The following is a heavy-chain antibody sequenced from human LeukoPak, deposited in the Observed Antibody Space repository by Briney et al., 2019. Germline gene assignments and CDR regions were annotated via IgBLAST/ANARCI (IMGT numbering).Heavy chain of an antibody. J-gene: IGHJ4*02. CDR2: INPNSGGT. CDR1: GYTFTGYY. Sequence: ASVKFSCKASGYTFTGYYMHWVRQAPGQGLEWVAWINPNSGGTYYAQNFHDRITMTRDTSVSTAYMELSRLRSDDTAIYYCARANALYCSSTSCLFDYWGQGTLVTVSS. D-gene: IGHD2-2*01. V-gene: IGHV1-2*02. CDR3: ARANALYCSSTSCLFDY.